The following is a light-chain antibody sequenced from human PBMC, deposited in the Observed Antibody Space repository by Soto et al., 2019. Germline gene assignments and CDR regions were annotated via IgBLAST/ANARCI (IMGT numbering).Light chain of an antibody. CDR2: GAS. J-gene: IGKJ3*01. CDR1: QSVSSSY. Sequence: ESVLTQSPGTLSLSPGERATLSCRVSQSVSSSYLAWYQQKPGQARRLLIYGASSKATGIPDRYSGSRSGTDFYLTISRLEPENFAVYYCQQYGSSLLFTVWPGTKVDIK. CDR3: QQYGSSLLFT. V-gene: IGKV3-20*01.